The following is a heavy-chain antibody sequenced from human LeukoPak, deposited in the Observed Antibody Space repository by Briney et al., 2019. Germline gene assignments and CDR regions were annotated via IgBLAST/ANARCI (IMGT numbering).Heavy chain of an antibody. Sequence: SETLSLTCTVSGGSISSSSYYWGWIRQPPWKGLEWIGSNYYSGSTYYNPSLKSRVTISVDTSKNQFSLKLSSVTAADTAVYYCARYYDSSGYSPSGVDYWGQGTLVTASS. CDR3: ARYYDSSGYSPSGVDY. CDR1: GGSISSSSYY. D-gene: IGHD3-22*01. J-gene: IGHJ4*02. V-gene: IGHV4-39*01. CDR2: NYYSGST.